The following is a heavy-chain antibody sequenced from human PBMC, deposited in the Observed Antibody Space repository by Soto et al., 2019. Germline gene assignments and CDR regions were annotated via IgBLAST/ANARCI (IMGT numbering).Heavy chain of an antibody. J-gene: IGHJ6*02. D-gene: IGHD1-7*01. V-gene: IGHV1-69*12. CDR1: GGTFSSYA. CDR2: IIPIFGTA. CDR3: ACQMGVTGTYEHRYGMDV. Sequence: QVQLVQSGAEVKKPGSSVKVSCKASGGTFSSYAISWVRQAPGQGLEWMGGIIPIFGTANYAQKFQGRVTITADESTTTAYMELSSLRSEDTAVYYCACQMGVTGTYEHRYGMDVWGQGTTVTVSS.